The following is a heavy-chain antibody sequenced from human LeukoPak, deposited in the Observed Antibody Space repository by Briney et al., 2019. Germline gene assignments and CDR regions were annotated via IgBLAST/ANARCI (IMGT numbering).Heavy chain of an antibody. CDR1: GGSISSYY. CDR2: IHYSGST. V-gene: IGHV4-59*01. D-gene: IGHD3-3*01. Sequence: SETLSLTCSVSGGSISSYYWNLIRQPPGKGLEWVGYIHYSGSTNYNPSLNSRVTISIDMSQNQFSLNLTSVTAADTAVYYCARDFVGLKSYGMDVWGQGTTVTVSS. CDR3: ARDFVGLKSYGMDV. J-gene: IGHJ6*02.